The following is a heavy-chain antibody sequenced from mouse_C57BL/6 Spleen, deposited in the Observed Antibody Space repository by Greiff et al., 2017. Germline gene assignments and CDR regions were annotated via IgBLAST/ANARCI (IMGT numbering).Heavy chain of an antibody. CDR2: ISSGGSYT. J-gene: IGHJ2*01. CDR3: ARQGITTVVVPFDY. Sequence: EVMLVESGGDLVKPGGSLKLSCAASGFTFSSYGMSWVRQTPDKRLEWVATISSGGSYTYYPDSVKGRFTISRDNAKNTQYLQMSSLKSEDTAMYYCARQGITTVVVPFDYWGQGTTLTVSS. V-gene: IGHV5-6*01. CDR1: GFTFSSYG. D-gene: IGHD1-1*01.